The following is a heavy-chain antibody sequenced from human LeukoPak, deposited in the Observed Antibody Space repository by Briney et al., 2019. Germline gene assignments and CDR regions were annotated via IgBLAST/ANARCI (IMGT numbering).Heavy chain of an antibody. Sequence: GGSLRLSCAASGFTFSSYAMSWVRQAPGKGLERVSAISGSGGSTYYADSVKGRFTISRDNSKNTLYLQMNSLRAEDTAVYYCAKTDSSSWYVSNWFDPWGQGTLVTVSS. V-gene: IGHV3-23*01. CDR2: ISGSGGST. J-gene: IGHJ5*02. CDR1: GFTFSSYA. CDR3: AKTDSSSWYVSNWFDP. D-gene: IGHD6-13*01.